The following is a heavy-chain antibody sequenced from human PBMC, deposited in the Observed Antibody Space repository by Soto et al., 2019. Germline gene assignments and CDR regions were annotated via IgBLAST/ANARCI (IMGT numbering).Heavy chain of an antibody. CDR3: ARGNLSFDFDS. CDR1: GFNFGFFG. V-gene: IGHV3-30*03. J-gene: IGHJ4*02. Sequence: QIQLVESGGDVVQPGKSLRLSCAASGFNFGFFGMHWVRQAPGKGLEWVAFISGDGINTQYADSVRGRFTLSRDYSRKTMYLQMDSLRDEDTALYYCARGNLSFDFDSWGLGTLVTVPS. CDR2: ISGDGINT. D-gene: IGHD1-26*01.